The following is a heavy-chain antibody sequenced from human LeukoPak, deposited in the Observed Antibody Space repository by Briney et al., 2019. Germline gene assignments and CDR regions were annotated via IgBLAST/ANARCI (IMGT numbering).Heavy chain of an antibody. CDR2: IDTANGNT. Sequence: ASVKVSCKASGYTFTNYGISWVRQAPGQGLEWMGWIDTANGNTKYLQKFQGRVTITRDTSARIVYMELSSLRFEDTALYYCARPGASSPGNWFASWGQGSLVTVSS. CDR1: GYTFTNYG. V-gene: IGHV1-3*04. D-gene: IGHD6-13*01. J-gene: IGHJ5*01. CDR3: ARPGASSPGNWFAS.